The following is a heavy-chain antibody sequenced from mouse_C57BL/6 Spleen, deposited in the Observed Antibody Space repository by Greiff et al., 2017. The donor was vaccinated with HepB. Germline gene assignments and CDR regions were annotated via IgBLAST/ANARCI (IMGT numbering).Heavy chain of an antibody. D-gene: IGHD2-3*01. J-gene: IGHJ3*01. V-gene: IGHV1-59*01. Sequence: VQLQQPGAELVRPGTSVKLSCKASGYTFTSYWMHWVKQRPGQGLEWIGVIDPSDSYTNYNQKFKGKATLTVDTSSSTAYMQLSSLTSEDSAVYYCARSGDGYYWFAYWGQGTLVTVSA. CDR2: IDPSDSYT. CDR1: GYTFTSYW. CDR3: ARSGDGYYWFAY.